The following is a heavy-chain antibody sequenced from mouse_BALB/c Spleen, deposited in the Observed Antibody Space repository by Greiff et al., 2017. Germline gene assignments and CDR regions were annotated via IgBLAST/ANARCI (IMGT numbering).Heavy chain of an antibody. CDR2: ISSGSSTI. J-gene: IGHJ4*01. Sequence: EVQLVESGGGLVQPGGSRKLSCAASGFTFSSFGMHWVRQAPEKGLEWVAYISSGSSTIYYADTVKGRFTISRDNPKNTLFLQMTSLRSEDTAMYYCARSREGMDYWGQGTSVTVSS. CDR3: ARSREGMDY. V-gene: IGHV5-17*02. CDR1: GFTFSSFG.